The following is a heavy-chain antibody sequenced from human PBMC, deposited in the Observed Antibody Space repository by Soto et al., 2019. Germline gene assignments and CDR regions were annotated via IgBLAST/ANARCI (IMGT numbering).Heavy chain of an antibody. CDR1: GYIFSSNW. D-gene: IGHD1-26*01. CDR2: IYPGDSDT. V-gene: IGHV5-51*01. Sequence: PGESLKISCKDFGYIFSSNWIAWVRQMPGEGLEWMGAIYPGDSDTRYSPSFQGQVTISVDTSISTAYLQWNSMKASDTAMYYCAGGPPSFENWTSYSALYFDAWCQGTPVTVSS. J-gene: IGHJ4*02. CDR3: AGGPPSFENWTSYSALYFDA.